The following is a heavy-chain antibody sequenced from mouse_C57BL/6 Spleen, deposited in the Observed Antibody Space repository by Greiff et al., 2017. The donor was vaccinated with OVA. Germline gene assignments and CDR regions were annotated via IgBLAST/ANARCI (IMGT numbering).Heavy chain of an antibody. Sequence: QVQLQQSGAELVRPGASVKLSCKASGYTFTDYYIHWVKQRPGQGLEWIARIYPGSGNTYYNEKFKGKATLTAEKSSSTAYMQLSSLTSEDSAVYFCASKEGAYWGQGTLVTVSA. J-gene: IGHJ3*01. V-gene: IGHV1-76*01. CDR3: ASKEGAY. CDR2: IYPGSGNT. CDR1: GYTFTDYY.